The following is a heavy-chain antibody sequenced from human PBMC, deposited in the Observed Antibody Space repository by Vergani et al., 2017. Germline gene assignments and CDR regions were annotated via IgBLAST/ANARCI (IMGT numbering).Heavy chain of an antibody. V-gene: IGHV1-69*04. J-gene: IGHJ6*02. D-gene: IGHD2-21*02. CDR1: GGTFSSYA. CDR2: IISILGIA. Sequence: QVQLVQSGAEVKKPGSSVKVSCKASGGTFSSYAISWVRQAPGQGLEWMGRIISILGIANYAQKFQGRVTITADKSTSTADMELSSLRSEDTAVYYCARDTCGGDCYSSPNAYYYGMDVWGQGTTVTVSS. CDR3: ARDTCGGDCYSSPNAYYYGMDV.